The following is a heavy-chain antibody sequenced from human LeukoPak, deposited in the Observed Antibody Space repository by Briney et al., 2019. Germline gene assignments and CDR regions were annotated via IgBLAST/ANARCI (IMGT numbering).Heavy chain of an antibody. V-gene: IGHV1-18*01. CDR3: ARDRRGYNGILRY. CDR2: IGPYNGNT. D-gene: IGHD1-1*01. J-gene: IGHJ4*02. Sequence: GASVKVSCKASGYTFTSYALTWVRQAPGQGLEWMGYIGPYNGNTNYAQKFQGRVTMTTDRSTNTGYMDLRSLRSDDTAVYYCARDRRGYNGILRYWGQGALVTVSS. CDR1: GYTFTSYA.